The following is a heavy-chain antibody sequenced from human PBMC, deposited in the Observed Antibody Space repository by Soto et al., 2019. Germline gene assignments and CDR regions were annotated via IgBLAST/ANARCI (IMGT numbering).Heavy chain of an antibody. CDR3: ARGEGITTFGVYGFDV. J-gene: IGHJ6*02. D-gene: IGHD3-3*01. V-gene: IGHV5-10-1*01. CDR1: GYRFTSHW. Sequence: PGESLKISCQGSGYRFTSHWISWLRQMPGKGLEWMGRTDPSDSFTQYNPSFQGHVTISGDKSLSTAYLQWSSLKASDTAIYYCARGEGITTFGVYGFDVWGQGASVTVSS. CDR2: TDPSDSFT.